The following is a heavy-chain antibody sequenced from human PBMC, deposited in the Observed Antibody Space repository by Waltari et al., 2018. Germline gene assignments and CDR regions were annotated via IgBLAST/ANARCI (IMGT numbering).Heavy chain of an antibody. Sequence: QLQQSGPGLVKPSESLSLTCTVSGDSLNTNYWWNWVRQPPGKGLEWVGQIHYSGRTHYNPSLESRITVSMDMSSNQFSLRVSSATAADTAVYYCARDRGRGLYLDTWGQGTLVTVSP. CDR1: GDSLNTNYW. J-gene: IGHJ5*02. V-gene: IGHV4-4*02. CDR3: ARDRGRGLYLDT. D-gene: IGHD5-12*01. CDR2: IHYSGRT.